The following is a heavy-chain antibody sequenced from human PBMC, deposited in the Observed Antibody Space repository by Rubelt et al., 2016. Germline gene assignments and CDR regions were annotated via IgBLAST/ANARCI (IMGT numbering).Heavy chain of an antibody. CDR2: IYYRGHT. J-gene: IGHJ3*01. V-gene: IGHV4-59*04. CDR3: ASHVDGGYAYLVVVSSDGFHV. D-gene: IGHD2-15*01. CDR1: GGSISSYY. Sequence: QVQLQESGPGLVKPSETLSLTCTVSGGSISSYYWSWIRQPPGKGLEWIGSIYYRGHTYSSPSLQSRVSMSVDTSKNQFSLKLSFVTAADTGVYYCASHVDGGYAYLVVVSSDGFHVWGQGTKVTVSS.